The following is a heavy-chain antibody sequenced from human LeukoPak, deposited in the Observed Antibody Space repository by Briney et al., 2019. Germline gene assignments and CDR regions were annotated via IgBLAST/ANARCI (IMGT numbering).Heavy chain of an antibody. Sequence: PGGSLRLSCAASNFTFSNAWMNWVRQAPGKGLEWVGRIKSKTDGGTTDYAAPVKGRFTISRDDSKNTLYLQMDSLKTEDTAVYYCTTLGYCSSTSCYEAVYWGQGTLVTVSS. CDR3: TTLGYCSSTSCYEAVY. CDR2: IKSKTDGGTT. J-gene: IGHJ4*02. V-gene: IGHV3-15*07. CDR1: NFTFSNAW. D-gene: IGHD2-2*01.